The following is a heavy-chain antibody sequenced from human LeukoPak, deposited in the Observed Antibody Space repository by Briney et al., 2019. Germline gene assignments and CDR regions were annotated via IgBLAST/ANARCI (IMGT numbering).Heavy chain of an antibody. D-gene: IGHD6-13*01. CDR1: GFTFSDSF. CDR3: ATSSWYRPAY. V-gene: IGHV3-72*01. CDR2: SRNKADSYTA. Sequence: GGSLRLSCAASGFTFSDSFMSWVRQAPGKGLEWVGRSRNKADSYTAEYAASVKGRFTISRDESKNSLYLQISSLETEDAAVYYCATSSWYRPAYWGQGSLVTVSS. J-gene: IGHJ4*02.